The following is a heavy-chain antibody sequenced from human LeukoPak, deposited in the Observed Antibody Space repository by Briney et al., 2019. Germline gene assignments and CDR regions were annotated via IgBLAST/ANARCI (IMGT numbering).Heavy chain of an antibody. D-gene: IGHD2/OR15-2a*01. Sequence: ASVKVSCTASGYTLTSYGISWVRQAPGQGLEWMGWISAYNGNTNYAQKLQGRVTMTTDTSTSTAYMELRSLRSDDTAVYYCARDLRAELSHLSESDYWGQGTLVTVSS. CDR1: GYTLTSYG. J-gene: IGHJ4*02. CDR2: ISAYNGNT. CDR3: ARDLRAELSHLSESDY. V-gene: IGHV1-18*01.